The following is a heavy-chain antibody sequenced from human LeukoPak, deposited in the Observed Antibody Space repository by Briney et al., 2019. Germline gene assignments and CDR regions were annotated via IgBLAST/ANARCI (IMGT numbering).Heavy chain of an antibody. CDR2: ISGDGGST. J-gene: IGHJ4*02. CDR1: GFTFSSYG. D-gene: IGHD5-24*01. Sequence: PGGSLRLSCAASGFTFSSYGMHWVRQAPGKGLEWVSLISGDGGSTYYADSVKGRFTISRDNSKNSLYLQMNSLRTEDTALYYCAKDNHRVATIVYPDYWGQGTLVTVSS. V-gene: IGHV3-43*02. CDR3: AKDNHRVATIVYPDY.